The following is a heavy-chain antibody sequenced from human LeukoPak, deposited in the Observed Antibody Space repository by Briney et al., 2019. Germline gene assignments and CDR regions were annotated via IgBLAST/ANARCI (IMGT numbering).Heavy chain of an antibody. J-gene: IGHJ4*02. CDR2: IFQDGNDK. D-gene: IGHD1-26*01. CDR1: GFTFRTYC. CDR3: ASRIVGTPDYFDY. Sequence: DPGGSLRLSCAASGFTFRTYCMSWVRQAPGKGLESVANIFQDGNDKYYVDSVKGRFTISRDNAKNSLYLQLNSLRVEDTAVYYCASRIVGTPDYFDYWGQGTLVTVSS. V-gene: IGHV3-7*01.